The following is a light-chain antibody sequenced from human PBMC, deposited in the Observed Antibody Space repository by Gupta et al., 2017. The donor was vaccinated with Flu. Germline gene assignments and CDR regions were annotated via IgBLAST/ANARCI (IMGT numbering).Light chain of an antibody. J-gene: IGLJ1*01. CDR3: SSYAGSSFV. CDR1: GGDVGAYDY. CDR2: DVT. Sequence: QSALTQPRSVSESPGQSVTLSCTGTGGDVGAYDYVSWYQHHPDKAPKLIIFDVTNRPSGVPDRFSGSKSGKTASLTISGLQAEDEADYFCSSYAGSSFVFGTGTKVTVL. V-gene: IGLV2-11*01.